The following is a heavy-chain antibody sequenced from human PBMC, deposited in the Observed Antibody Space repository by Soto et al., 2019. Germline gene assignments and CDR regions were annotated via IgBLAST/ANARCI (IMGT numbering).Heavy chain of an antibody. V-gene: IGHV1-69*13. D-gene: IGHD3-3*01. CDR3: ARMGRFLEWLSSWFDP. CDR1: GGTFSGYA. Sequence: ASVKVSCKASGGTFSGYAISWVRQAPGQGLEWMGGIIPIFGTANYAQKFQGRVTITADESTSTAYMELSSLRSEDTAVYYCARMGRFLEWLSSWFDPWGQGTLVTVSS. CDR2: IIPIFGTA. J-gene: IGHJ5*02.